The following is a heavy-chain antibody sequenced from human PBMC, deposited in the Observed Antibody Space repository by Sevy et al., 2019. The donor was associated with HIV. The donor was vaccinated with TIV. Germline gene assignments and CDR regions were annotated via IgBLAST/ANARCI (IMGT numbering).Heavy chain of an antibody. CDR1: GFRFSSYG. V-gene: IGHV3-23*01. D-gene: IGHD2-8*02. CDR3: AKDGGVNWDQYYFDS. Sequence: GGSLRLSCSASGFRFSSYGMTWVRQTPGKGLEWVSSISGTGASTDYADSVKGRFTISRDNSRNTLCLQMNTLRAEDTAVYYCAKDGGVNWDQYYFDSWGQGTLVTVSS. CDR2: ISGTGAST. J-gene: IGHJ4*02.